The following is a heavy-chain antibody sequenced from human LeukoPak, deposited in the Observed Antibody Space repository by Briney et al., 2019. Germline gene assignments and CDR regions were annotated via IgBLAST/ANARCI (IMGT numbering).Heavy chain of an antibody. J-gene: IGHJ3*02. V-gene: IGHV3-23*01. CDR2: ISGSGGST. CDR1: GFTFSNYA. D-gene: IGHD5-24*01. Sequence: GGSLRLSCAASGFTFSNYAMSWVRQAPGKGLEWVSVISGSGGSTYYGDSVKGRFTISRDNSKNALYMQMNSLRAEDTAVYYCAKGRGYNYWDGFDIWGQGTMVTVSS. CDR3: AKGRGYNYWDGFDI.